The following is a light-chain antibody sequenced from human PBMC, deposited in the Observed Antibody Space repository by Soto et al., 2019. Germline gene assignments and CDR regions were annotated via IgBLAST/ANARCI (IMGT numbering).Light chain of an antibody. CDR1: RSINSH. CDR3: QQRSNWPLT. Sequence: PGERATLSCRASRSINSHLAWYQQKPGQAPRLLMYDASNRATDIPARFSGSGSGTDFTLTISSLDPEDFAVYYCQQRSNWPLTFGGGTKVEIK. V-gene: IGKV3-11*01. J-gene: IGKJ4*01. CDR2: DAS.